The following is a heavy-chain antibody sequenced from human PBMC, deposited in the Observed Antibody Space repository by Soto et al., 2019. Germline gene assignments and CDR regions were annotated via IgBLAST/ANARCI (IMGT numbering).Heavy chain of an antibody. Sequence: QVQLPQWGAGLLKPSETLSLTCAVYGGSFSGYYWSWIRQPPGKGLEWIGEINHSGSTNYNPSLKSRVTISVDTSKNQFSLKLSSVTAADTAVYYCARHYGDYGNGMDVWGQGTTVTVSS. CDR1: GGSFSGYY. D-gene: IGHD4-17*01. V-gene: IGHV4-34*01. CDR3: ARHYGDYGNGMDV. J-gene: IGHJ6*02. CDR2: INHSGST.